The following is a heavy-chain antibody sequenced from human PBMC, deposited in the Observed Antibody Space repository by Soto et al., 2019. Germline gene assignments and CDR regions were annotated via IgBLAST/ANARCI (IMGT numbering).Heavy chain of an antibody. D-gene: IGHD1-1*01. Sequence: PSETLSLTCTVSGGSISSYYWSWIRQPPGKGLEWIGYIYYSGSTNYNPSLKSRLTISLDTSKNQVSLKLNSVTAADTAVFYCGRGERQKLERSWYFDFWGQGIPVTVSS. CDR3: GRGERQKLERSWYFDF. CDR1: GGSISSYY. V-gene: IGHV4-59*12. J-gene: IGHJ4*02. CDR2: IYYSGST.